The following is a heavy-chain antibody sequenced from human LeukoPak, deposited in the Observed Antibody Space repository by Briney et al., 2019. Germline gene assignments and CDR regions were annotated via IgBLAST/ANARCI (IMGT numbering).Heavy chain of an antibody. D-gene: IGHD5-24*01. Sequence: GGSLRLSCAVSGLTFRSYWMSWVRQAPGKGLEWVANINQDGSEKYFVDSVKGRFTIPRDNAKNSLHLQMNTLRAEDTAVYYCARERDGRFFDYWGQGTLVTVSS. CDR2: INQDGSEK. CDR1: GLTFRSYW. V-gene: IGHV3-7*01. CDR3: ARERDGRFFDY. J-gene: IGHJ4*02.